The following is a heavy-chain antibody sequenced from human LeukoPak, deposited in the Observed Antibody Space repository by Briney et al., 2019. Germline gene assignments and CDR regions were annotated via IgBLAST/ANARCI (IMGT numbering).Heavy chain of an antibody. CDR2: IYYSGST. J-gene: IGHJ4*02. Sequence: PSETLSLTCTLSGGSISRYYWSSSWQPPGKGLEWIGYIYYSGSTNYNPSLKSRVTISVDTSKNQFSLKLSSVTPADPAVYYCARVAMASNSSPPDYWGQGTLVTVSS. CDR1: GGSISRYY. D-gene: IGHD6-13*01. V-gene: IGHV4-59*01. CDR3: ARVAMASNSSPPDY.